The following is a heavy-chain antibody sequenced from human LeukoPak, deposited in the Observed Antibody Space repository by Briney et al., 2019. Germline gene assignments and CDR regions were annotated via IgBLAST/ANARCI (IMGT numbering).Heavy chain of an antibody. CDR1: GFTFSSYW. Sequence: GGSLRLSCAASGFTFSSYWMSWVRQAPGKGLEWVASIKQDGSEKYYVDSVKGRFTISRDNAKNSLYLQMNSLRAEDTAVYYCARLHYDSRGYYTGLFDYWGQGTLVTVSS. CDR2: IKQDGSEK. CDR3: ARLHYDSRGYYTGLFDY. J-gene: IGHJ4*02. V-gene: IGHV3-7*01. D-gene: IGHD3-22*01.